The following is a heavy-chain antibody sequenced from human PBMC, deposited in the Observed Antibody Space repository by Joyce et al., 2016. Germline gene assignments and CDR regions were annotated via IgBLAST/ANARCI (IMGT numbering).Heavy chain of an antibody. D-gene: IGHD6-25*01. J-gene: IGHJ4*02. CDR3: AKILTATYSSGWFRDY. CDR2: ISYDGIYK. Sequence: VRQAPGKGLEWVAVISYDGIYKYYADSVKGRFTISRDNSKNTVFLEMNSLRTEDTAVYYCAKILTATYSSGWFRDYWGQGTLVTVSS. V-gene: IGHV3-30*18.